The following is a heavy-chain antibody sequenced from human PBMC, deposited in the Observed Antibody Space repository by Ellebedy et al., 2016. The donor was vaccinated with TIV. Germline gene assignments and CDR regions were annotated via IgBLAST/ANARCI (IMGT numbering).Heavy chain of an antibody. CDR2: IYYSGST. V-gene: IGHV4-39*01. Sequence: MPSETLSLTCTVSGGSISSSSYYWGWIRQPPGKGLEWIGSIYYSGSTYYNPSLKSRVTISVDTSKNQFSLKLSSVTAADTAVYYCARPEYSSGWYPYYYYYGMDVWGQGTTVTVSS. D-gene: IGHD6-19*01. CDR1: GGSISSSSYY. CDR3: ARPEYSSGWYPYYYYYGMDV. J-gene: IGHJ6*02.